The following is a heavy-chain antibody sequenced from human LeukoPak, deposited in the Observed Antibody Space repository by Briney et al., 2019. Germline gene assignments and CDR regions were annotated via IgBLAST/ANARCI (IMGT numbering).Heavy chain of an antibody. Sequence: GRSLRPSCAASGFTFSHYAMHWVRKAPGKGLEWVAVISFDGTNKFYADSVKGRFTISRDNSKNALYLQMNSLRAEDTAVYYCAKGGYYERPWYFDYWGQGTLVTVSS. CDR3: AKGGYYERPWYFDY. J-gene: IGHJ4*02. V-gene: IGHV3-30*18. D-gene: IGHD3-22*01. CDR1: GFTFSHYA. CDR2: ISFDGTNK.